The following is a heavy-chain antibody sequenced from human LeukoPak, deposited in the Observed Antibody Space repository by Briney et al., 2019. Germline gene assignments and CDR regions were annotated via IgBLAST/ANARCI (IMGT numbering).Heavy chain of an antibody. CDR2: ISGSGGST. V-gene: IGHV3-23*01. J-gene: IGHJ6*03. D-gene: IGHD3-16*01. CDR3: AKDKRGLQKIYYYYMDV. CDR1: GFTFSSYA. Sequence: PGGSLRLSCAASGFTFSSYAMSWVRQAPGKGLEWVSAISGSGGSTYYADSVKGRFTISRDNSKNTLYLQMNSLRAEDTAVYYCAKDKRGLQKIYYYYMDVWGKGTTVTVSS.